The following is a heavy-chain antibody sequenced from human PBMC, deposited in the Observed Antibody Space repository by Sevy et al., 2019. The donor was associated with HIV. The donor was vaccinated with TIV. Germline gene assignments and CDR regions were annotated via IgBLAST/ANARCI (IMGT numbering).Heavy chain of an antibody. V-gene: IGHV3-30-3*01. CDR3: ASIRGRGSGYYFDAFDI. CDR1: GFTFSSYA. CDR2: ISYDGGNK. J-gene: IGHJ3*02. Sequence: GGSLRLSCAASGFTFSSYAMHWVRQAPGKGLEWVAVISYDGGNKYYADSVKGRFTISRDNSKNTLYLQMNSLRAEDTAVYYCASIRGRGSGYYFDAFDIWGQGTMVTVSS. D-gene: IGHD3-22*01.